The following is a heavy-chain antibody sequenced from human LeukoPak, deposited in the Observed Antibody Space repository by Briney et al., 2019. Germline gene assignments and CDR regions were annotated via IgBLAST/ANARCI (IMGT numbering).Heavy chain of an antibody. J-gene: IGHJ3*02. CDR3: ARACGGDCYYDRNAFDI. Sequence: PGGSLRLSCAASGFTFSSYDMHWARQATGKGLEWVSAIGTPGDTYYPGSVKGRFSISRENAKNSLYLKMNSMRAGDTAVYYCARACGGDCYYDRNAFDIWGQGTMVTVSS. V-gene: IGHV3-13*01. CDR1: GFTFSSYD. CDR2: IGTPGDT. D-gene: IGHD2-21*02.